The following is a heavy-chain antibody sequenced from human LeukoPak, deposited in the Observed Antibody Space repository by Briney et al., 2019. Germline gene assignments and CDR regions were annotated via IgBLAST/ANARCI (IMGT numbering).Heavy chain of an antibody. CDR3: ARVPVASSGYYPSAEYFQH. V-gene: IGHV1-69*13. D-gene: IGHD3-22*01. Sequence: SVKVSCKASGGTFSSYAISWVRQAPGQGLEGMGGIIPIFGTANYAQKFQGRVTITADESTSTAYIELSSRRSEDTAVYYCARVPVASSGYYPSAEYFQHWGQGTLVTVSS. CDR1: GGTFSSYA. J-gene: IGHJ1*01. CDR2: IIPIFGTA.